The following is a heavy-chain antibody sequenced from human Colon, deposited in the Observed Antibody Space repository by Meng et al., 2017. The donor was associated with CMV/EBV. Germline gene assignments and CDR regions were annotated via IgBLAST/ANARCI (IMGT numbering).Heavy chain of an antibody. CDR3: ARDVFDTSSYDY. V-gene: IGHV3-74*01. J-gene: IGHJ4*02. CDR2: INKDGGSI. D-gene: IGHD2-2*01. Sequence: GESLKLSCTASGFTYRSYWMHWVRQAPGKGLVWVSRINKDGGSITYADFEEGRFTISRDNAKNTLYLQMTSLSVEDTAVYYCARDVFDTSSYDYWGQGTLVTVSS. CDR1: GFTYRSYW.